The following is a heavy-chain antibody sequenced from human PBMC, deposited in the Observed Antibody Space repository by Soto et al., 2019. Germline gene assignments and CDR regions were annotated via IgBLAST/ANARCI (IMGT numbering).Heavy chain of an antibody. CDR3: ARGPPDGGNYDFWSGYFGRRAFDI. CDR2: TNEDGSEK. Sequence: PGGSLRLSCAGSGFSFSSYWINWVRQAPGKGLEWVANTNEDGSEKYYVDSVKGRLSISKDNTKNSLYLQMNSLRAEDTAVYYCARGPPDGGNYDFWSGYFGRRAFDIWGQGTMVTVSS. D-gene: IGHD3-3*01. V-gene: IGHV3-7*05. J-gene: IGHJ3*02. CDR1: GFSFSSYW.